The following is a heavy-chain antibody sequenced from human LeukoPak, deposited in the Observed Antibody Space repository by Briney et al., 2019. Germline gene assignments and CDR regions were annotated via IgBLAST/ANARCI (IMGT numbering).Heavy chain of an antibody. D-gene: IGHD3-10*01. CDR1: GGSIRSTNYY. V-gene: IGHV4-39*01. Sequence: SETLSLTCTVSGGSIRSTNYYWAWIRQAPGMGLDWIASLLYSGQTYYNPSLQSRVTMFAHTSRNQFSLNLSSVTAADTAVYYCARLVGTPRYFDYWGHGTLVTVSS. CDR3: ARLVGTPRYFDY. CDR2: LLYSGQT. J-gene: IGHJ4*01.